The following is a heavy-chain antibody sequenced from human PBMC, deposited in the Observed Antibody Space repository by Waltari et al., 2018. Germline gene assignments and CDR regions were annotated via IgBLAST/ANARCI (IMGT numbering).Heavy chain of an antibody. J-gene: IGHJ4*02. V-gene: IGHV4-38-2*02. CDR3: ARGYQRSDLWGAYHYFDY. CDR1: YYSISSVTF. CDR2: IYHSGSA. D-gene: IGHD3-3*01. Sequence: VQRQESGPGLVKPSETLSLTCTAPYYSISSVTFWRWIRQPPGKGLEWIGSIYHSGSAYYNPSLKSRVTMSVDTSMNQFSLKLSSVTTADTAIYYCARGYQRSDLWGAYHYFDYWGQGALVTVSS.